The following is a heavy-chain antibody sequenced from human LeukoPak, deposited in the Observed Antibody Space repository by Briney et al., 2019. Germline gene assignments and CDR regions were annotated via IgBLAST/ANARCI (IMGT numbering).Heavy chain of an antibody. CDR2: INEGGIER. V-gene: IGHV3-7*01. J-gene: IGHJ4*02. CDR1: RFAYHTYW. D-gene: IGHD1-14*01. CDR3: ARPGTYCNFDY. Sequence: GGSLRLSCAASRFAYHTYWMSWVRQAPGKGLEWVASINEGGIERHYADSVKGRFTVSRDNAKNSLYLQMNNLRAEDTAVYYCARPGTYCNFDYWGQGTLVTLSS.